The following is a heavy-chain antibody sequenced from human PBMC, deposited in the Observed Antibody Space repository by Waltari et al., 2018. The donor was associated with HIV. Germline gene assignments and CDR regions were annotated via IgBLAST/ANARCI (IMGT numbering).Heavy chain of an antibody. V-gene: IGHV1-8*01. CDR3: ARGRVQVRGAMYYFDY. Sequence: QVQLVQSGAEVQKPGASVKVSCKASGCTFRSSDINWVRQATGQGLEWMGWMNPNSGNTGYPQKFQGRVTMTRNTSISTAYMELSSLRSEDTAVYYCARGRVQVRGAMYYFDYWGQGTLVTVSS. J-gene: IGHJ4*02. CDR2: MNPNSGNT. CDR1: GCTFRSSD. D-gene: IGHD3-10*01.